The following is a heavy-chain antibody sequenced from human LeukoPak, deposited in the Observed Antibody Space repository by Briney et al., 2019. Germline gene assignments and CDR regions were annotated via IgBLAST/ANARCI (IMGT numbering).Heavy chain of an antibody. CDR2: IYYSGST. D-gene: IGHD1-26*01. CDR3: ASSYSLDAFDI. CDR1: GGSLNGHY. V-gene: IGHV4-34*01. Sequence: SETLSLTCAVYGGSLNGHYWSWIRQPPGKGLEWIGSIYYSGSTYYNPSLKSRVTMSVDTSKSHFSLKLSSVTAADTAVYYCASSYSLDAFDIWGQGTMVTVSS. J-gene: IGHJ3*02.